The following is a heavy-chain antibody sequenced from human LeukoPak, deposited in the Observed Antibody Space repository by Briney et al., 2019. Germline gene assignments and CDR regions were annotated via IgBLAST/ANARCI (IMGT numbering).Heavy chain of an antibody. V-gene: IGHV1-24*01. CDR1: GYTLTELS. CDR3: ATVSGYYDSSGYD. CDR2: FDPEDGET. J-gene: IGHJ4*02. Sequence: GASVKVSCKVSGYTLTELSMHWVRQAPGKGLEWMGGFDPEDGETIYAQKFQGRVTMTEDTSTDSAYMELSSLRSEDTAVYYCATVSGYYDSSGYDWGQGTLVTVSS. D-gene: IGHD3-22*01.